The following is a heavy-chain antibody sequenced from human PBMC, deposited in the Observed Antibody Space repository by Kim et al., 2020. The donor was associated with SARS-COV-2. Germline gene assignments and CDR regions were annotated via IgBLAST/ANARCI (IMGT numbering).Heavy chain of an antibody. CDR1: GFTFSLYG. J-gene: IGHJ4*02. D-gene: IGHD3-16*01. V-gene: IGHV3-30*18. CDR2: ISFDGSNK. Sequence: GGSLRLSCAASGFTFSLYGMHWVRQAPGMGPEWVAFISFDGSNKVDSDSVKGRFTTSRDNSKNTLYLQMNSLRAEDTAVYYCAKARSGYVWEIGSWGQGTLVSVSS. CDR3: AKARSGYVWEIGS.